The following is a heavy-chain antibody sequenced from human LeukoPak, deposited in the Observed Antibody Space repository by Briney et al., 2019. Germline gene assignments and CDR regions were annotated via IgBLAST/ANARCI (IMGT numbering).Heavy chain of an antibody. V-gene: IGHV3-11*05. Sequence: AGSLRLSCAASGFTFSDYHMSWIRQAPGKGLHWVSYISYSSSYTNYGASVKGRFTISRDTANSSLYLQMNNLSTEDTAVYFCARGSDRYGSGSYSHYWGQGTLVTVSS. CDR3: ARGSDRYGSGSYSHY. D-gene: IGHD3-10*01. J-gene: IGHJ4*02. CDR2: ISYSSSYT. CDR1: GFTFSDYH.